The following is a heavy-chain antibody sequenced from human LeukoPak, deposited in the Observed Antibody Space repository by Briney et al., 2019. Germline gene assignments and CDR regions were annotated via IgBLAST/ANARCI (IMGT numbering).Heavy chain of an antibody. V-gene: IGHV4-28*01. CDR3: ARKENVYYYFDY. J-gene: IGHJ4*02. CDR2: IYHSGTT. Sequence: SDTLSLTCAVSGYSITSSSWWGWIRQPPGKGLEWIGYIYHSGTTYYNPSLQSRVTMSVDTSKNQFSLKLSSVAAVDTAVYYCARKENVYYYFDYWGQGTLVTVSS. D-gene: IGHD3-10*01. CDR1: GYSITSSSW.